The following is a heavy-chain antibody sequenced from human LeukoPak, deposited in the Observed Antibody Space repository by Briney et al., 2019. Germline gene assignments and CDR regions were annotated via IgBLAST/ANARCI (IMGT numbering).Heavy chain of an antibody. CDR3: ARADRLHGGPYLIGP. J-gene: IGHJ5*02. Sequence: ASVKVSCKASGYSFTDSYMHWVRQAPGQGLEWMGWINLNNGVIKSAQKFQGRVTMTRDTSITTVYMEVSWLTSDNTAIYYCARADRLHGGPYLIGPWGQGTLVTVSS. CDR2: INLNNGVI. CDR1: GYSFTDSY. D-gene: IGHD2-21*01. V-gene: IGHV1-2*02.